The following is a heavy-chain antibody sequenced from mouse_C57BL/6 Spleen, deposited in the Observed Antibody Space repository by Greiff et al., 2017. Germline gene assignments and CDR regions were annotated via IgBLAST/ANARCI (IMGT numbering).Heavy chain of an antibody. CDR2: ISNGGGST. CDR3: ARHGSTNAMDY. CDR1: GSTFSDYY. Sequence: EVQLVESGGGLVQPGGSLKLSCAASGSTFSDYYMYWVRQTPEKRLEWVAYISNGGGSTYYPDTVKGRFTISRDNAKNTLYLQMSRLKSEDTAMYYCARHGSTNAMDYWGQGTSVTVSS. J-gene: IGHJ4*01. D-gene: IGHD5-1*01. V-gene: IGHV5-12*01.